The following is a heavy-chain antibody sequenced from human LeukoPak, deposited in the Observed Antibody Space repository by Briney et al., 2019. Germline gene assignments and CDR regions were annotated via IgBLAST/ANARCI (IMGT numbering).Heavy chain of an antibody. Sequence: GGSLRLSCAASGFTFSSYEMNWVRQAPGKGLEWVSYISSSGSTIYYADSVKGRFTISRDNAKNSLYLQMNSLRAEDTAVYYCAREKYSSSWKDAFDIWGQGTMVTVSS. J-gene: IGHJ3*02. CDR3: AREKYSSSWKDAFDI. CDR1: GFTFSSYE. CDR2: ISSSGSTI. V-gene: IGHV3-48*03. D-gene: IGHD6-13*01.